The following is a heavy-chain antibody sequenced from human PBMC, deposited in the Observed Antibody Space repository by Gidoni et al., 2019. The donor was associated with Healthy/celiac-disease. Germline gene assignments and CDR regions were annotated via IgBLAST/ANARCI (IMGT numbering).Heavy chain of an antibody. CDR1: AFTFRSYG. CDR2: ISYDGSNK. V-gene: IGHV3-30*18. Sequence: QVQLVESGGGVVQPGRSLRLSCAASAFTFRSYGMHWVRQAPGKGLEWVAVISYDGSNKYYADSVKGRFTISRDNSKNTLYLQMNSLRAEDTAVYYCAKVHSSGWYVGWFDPWGQGTLVTVSS. CDR3: AKVHSSGWYVGWFDP. J-gene: IGHJ5*02. D-gene: IGHD6-19*01.